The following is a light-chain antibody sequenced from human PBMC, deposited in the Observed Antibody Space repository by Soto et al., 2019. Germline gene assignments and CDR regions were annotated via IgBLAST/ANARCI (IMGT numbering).Light chain of an antibody. CDR3: QQRSNWPPSIT. J-gene: IGKJ5*01. CDR1: QSVSSY. CDR2: DAS. Sequence: ELVLTQSPATLSLSPWERATLSCRASQSVSSYLAWYQQKPGQAPRLLIYDASNRATGIPARFSGSGSGTDFTLTISSLEPEDFAVYYCQQRSNWPPSITFGQGTRLEI. V-gene: IGKV3-11*01.